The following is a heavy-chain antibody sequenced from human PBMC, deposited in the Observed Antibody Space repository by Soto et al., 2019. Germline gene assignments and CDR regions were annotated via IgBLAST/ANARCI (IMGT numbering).Heavy chain of an antibody. CDR2: IIPILGIA. CDR3: ARDMTSGRDIVVVPAAMSDYYYYMDV. Sequence: ASVKVSCKASGGTFSSYTISWVRQAPGQGLEWMGRIIPILGIANYAQKFQGRVTITADKSTSTAYMELSSLRSEDTAVYYCARDMTSGRDIVVVPAAMSDYYYYMDVWGKGTTVTVSS. D-gene: IGHD2-2*01. CDR1: GGTFSSYT. J-gene: IGHJ6*03. V-gene: IGHV1-69*04.